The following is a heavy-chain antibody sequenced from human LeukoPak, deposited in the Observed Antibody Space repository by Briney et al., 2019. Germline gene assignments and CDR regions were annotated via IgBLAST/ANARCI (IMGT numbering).Heavy chain of an antibody. J-gene: IGHJ6*03. Sequence: GGSLRLSCAASGFTFSSYWMSWVRQAPGKGLEWVANIKQDGSEKYYVDSVKGRFTISRDNAKNSLYLQMNSLRAEDTAVYYCARDAIAVAENYYYYYYMDVWGKGTTVTVSS. D-gene: IGHD6-19*01. CDR2: IKQDGSEK. CDR3: ARDAIAVAENYYYYYYMDV. V-gene: IGHV3-7*01. CDR1: GFTFSSYW.